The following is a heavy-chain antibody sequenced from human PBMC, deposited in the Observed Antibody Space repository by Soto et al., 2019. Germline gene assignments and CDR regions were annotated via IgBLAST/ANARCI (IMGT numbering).Heavy chain of an antibody. CDR3: AREDTAMVTGYYGMDV. CDR2: ISYDGSNK. V-gene: IGHV3-30-3*01. J-gene: IGHJ6*02. Sequence: PGGSLRLSCAASGFTFSSYAMHWVRQAPGKGLEWVAVISYDGSNKYYADSVKGRFTISRDNSKNTLYLQMNSLRAEDTAVYYCAREDTAMVTGYYGMDVWGQGTTVTVSS. CDR1: GFTFSSYA. D-gene: IGHD5-18*01.